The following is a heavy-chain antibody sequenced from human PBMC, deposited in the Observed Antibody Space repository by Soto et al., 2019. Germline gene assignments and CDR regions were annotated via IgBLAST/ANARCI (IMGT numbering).Heavy chain of an antibody. Sequence: GGSLRLSCAASGFTFDDYTMHWVRQAPGKGLEWVSLISWDGGSTYYADSVKGRFTISRDNSKNSLYLQMNSLRTEDTALYYCAKDRLSHPLAAHRGDYYYGMDVWGQGTTVTVSS. V-gene: IGHV3-43*01. J-gene: IGHJ6*02. CDR2: ISWDGGST. D-gene: IGHD6-6*01. CDR3: AKDRLSHPLAAHRGDYYYGMDV. CDR1: GFTFDDYT.